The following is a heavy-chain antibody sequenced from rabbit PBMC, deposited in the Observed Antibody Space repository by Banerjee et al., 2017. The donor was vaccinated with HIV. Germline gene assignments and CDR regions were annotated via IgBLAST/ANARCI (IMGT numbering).Heavy chain of an antibody. CDR2: IYTGSGST. J-gene: IGHJ4*01. D-gene: IGHD7-1*01. CDR1: GIDFSSYG. Sequence: QEQLVESGGGLVQLGGSLKLSCKASGIDFSSYGISWVRQAPGKGLEWIGIIYTGSGSTDYATWVNGRFTISSDNAQNTVDLQMNSLTAADTATYFCVKNTGYPGYGYAFNLWGQGTLVTVS. V-gene: IGHV1S47*01. CDR3: VKNTGYPGYGYAFNL.